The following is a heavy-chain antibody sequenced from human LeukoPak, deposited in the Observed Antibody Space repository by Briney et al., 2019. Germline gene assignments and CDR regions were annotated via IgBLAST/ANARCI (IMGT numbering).Heavy chain of an antibody. CDR3: ARERSGWFFSN. V-gene: IGHV1-2*02. CDR1: GYTFTGYY. Sequence: ASVKVSFKASGYTFTGYYMHWVRQAPGQGLEWMGWINPNSGGTNYAQKLQGRVTMTTDTSTSTAYMDLRSLRSDDTAVYYCARERSGWFFSNWGQGTLVTVSS. CDR2: INPNSGGT. D-gene: IGHD6-19*01. J-gene: IGHJ4*02.